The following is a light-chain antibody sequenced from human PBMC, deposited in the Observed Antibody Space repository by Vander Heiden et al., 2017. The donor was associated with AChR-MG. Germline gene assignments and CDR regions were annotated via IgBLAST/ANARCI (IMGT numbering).Light chain of an antibody. V-gene: IGLV1-36*01. J-gene: IGLJ1*01. CDR3: AAWDDSLNGSYV. CDR1: SSNVGNTA. Sequence: QSVLTQPPSVSEAPRQRVTISCSGSSSNVGNTAVNWYQQLPGKAPKLLIYYDDLLPSGVSDRFSGSKSGTSASLAISGLQSDDEADYYCAAWDDSLNGSYVFGTGTKVTGL. CDR2: YDD.